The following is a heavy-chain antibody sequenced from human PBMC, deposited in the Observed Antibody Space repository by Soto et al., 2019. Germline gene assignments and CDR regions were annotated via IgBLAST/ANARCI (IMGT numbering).Heavy chain of an antibody. CDR3: LVVVAATPDHFQH. J-gene: IGHJ1*01. CDR1: GGSISSSSYY. Sequence: SETLSLTCTVPGGSISSSSYYWGWIRQPPGKGLEWIGSIYYSGSTYYNPSLKSRVTISVDTSKNQFSLKLSSVTAADTAVYYCLVVVAATPDHFQHWGQGTLVTVSS. CDR2: IYYSGST. D-gene: IGHD2-15*01. V-gene: IGHV4-39*01.